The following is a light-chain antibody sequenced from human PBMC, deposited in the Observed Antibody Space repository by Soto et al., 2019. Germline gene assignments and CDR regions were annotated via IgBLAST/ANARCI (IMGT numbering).Light chain of an antibody. CDR1: QSVSSSY. CDR2: GAS. J-gene: IGKJ1*01. Sequence: DIVLTQSPGTLSLSPGERATLSCRASQSVSSSYLAWYQQKPGQAPRLLIYGASSRATGIPDRFSGSGSGTDFTLTIRRLEPEDFAVYYCQQYGSSPRTFGQGTKVEIK. V-gene: IGKV3-20*01. CDR3: QQYGSSPRT.